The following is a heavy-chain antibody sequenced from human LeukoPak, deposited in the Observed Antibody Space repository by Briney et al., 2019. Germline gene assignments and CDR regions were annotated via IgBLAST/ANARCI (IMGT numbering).Heavy chain of an antibody. CDR3: ARYSSSYYYYYMDV. V-gene: IGHV4-61*01. D-gene: IGHD6-19*01. Sequence: PSETLSLTCTVSGGSVSSGSYYWSWIRQPPGKGLGWIGYIYYSGSTNYNPSLKSRVTISVDTSKNQFSLKLSSVTAADTAVYYCARYSSSYYYYYMDVWGKGTTVTVSS. CDR1: GGSVSSGSYY. J-gene: IGHJ6*03. CDR2: IYYSGST.